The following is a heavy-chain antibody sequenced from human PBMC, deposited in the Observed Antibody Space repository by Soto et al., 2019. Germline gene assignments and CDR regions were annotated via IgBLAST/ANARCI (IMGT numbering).Heavy chain of an antibody. CDR1: GFTFDDYT. V-gene: IGHV3-43*01. CDR2: ISWDGGTT. D-gene: IGHD3-16*01. J-gene: IGHJ2*01. Sequence: EMQLVESGGVVVQPGGSLRLSCAASGFTFDDYTMHWVRQVPGKGLDWVSTISWDGGTTYYADSVKGRFTISRDNSKSSLYLQMNGLTTEDSGIYYCAKGGDDWYFDLWGRGTLATVSS. CDR3: AKGGDDWYFDL.